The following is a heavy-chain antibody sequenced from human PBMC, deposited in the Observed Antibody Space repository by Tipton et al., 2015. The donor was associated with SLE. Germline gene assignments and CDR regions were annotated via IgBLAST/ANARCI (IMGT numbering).Heavy chain of an antibody. CDR3: ARDRDFEKADAFDI. J-gene: IGHJ3*02. D-gene: IGHD3-9*01. Sequence: SLSCAASGFTFSSYWMSWVRQAPGKGLEWVANIKQDGSEKYYVDSVKGRFTISRDNAKNSLYLQMNSPRAEDTAVYYCARDRDFEKADAFDIWGQGTMVTVSS. CDR1: GFTFSSYW. CDR2: IKQDGSEK. V-gene: IGHV3-7*01.